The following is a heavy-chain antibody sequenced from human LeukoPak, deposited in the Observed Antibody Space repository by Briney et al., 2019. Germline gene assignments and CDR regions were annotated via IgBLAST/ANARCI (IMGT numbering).Heavy chain of an antibody. D-gene: IGHD4-17*01. CDR3: RTDRYGDYGDYIDY. J-gene: IGHJ4*02. CDR2: INPNSGGT. V-gene: IGHV1-2*02. Sequence: ASVKVSCKASGYTFTGYYMHWVRQAPGQGLAWMGWINPNSGGTNYAQKFQGRVTMTRDTSISTAYMELSRLRSDDTAVYYCRTDRYGDYGDYIDYWGQGTLVTVSS. CDR1: GYTFTGYY.